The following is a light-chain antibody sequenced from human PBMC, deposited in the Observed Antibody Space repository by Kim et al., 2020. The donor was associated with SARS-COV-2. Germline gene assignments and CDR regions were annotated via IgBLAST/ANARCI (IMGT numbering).Light chain of an antibody. J-gene: IGKJ1*01. CDR2: AAS. CDR1: ENIDVY. V-gene: IGKV1-39*01. Sequence: GDSVTITCRASENIDVYLKRYQKTLGTAPNLLIFAASTLQSGVPSRCNGSGSVTEFTLTISSLQLKDFATHYSQQNYMTPWTFGQGTKVDI. CDR3: QQNYMTPWT.